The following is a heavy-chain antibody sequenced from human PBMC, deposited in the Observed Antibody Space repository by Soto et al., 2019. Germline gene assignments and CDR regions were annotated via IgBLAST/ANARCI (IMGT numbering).Heavy chain of an antibody. V-gene: IGHV3-11*01. Sequence: GGSLRLSCAASKFTFSDYYMSWIRQAPGKGLEWVSYISSSATIMYYADSVKGRFTISRDNAKNSLYLQMNSLRAEDTAVYYCARIGWNDGYFDYWGQGTLVTVSS. J-gene: IGHJ4*02. CDR2: ISSSATIM. CDR1: KFTFSDYY. D-gene: IGHD1-1*01. CDR3: ARIGWNDGYFDY.